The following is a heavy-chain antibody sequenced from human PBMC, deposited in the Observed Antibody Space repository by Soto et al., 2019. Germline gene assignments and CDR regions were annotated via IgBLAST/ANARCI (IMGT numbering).Heavy chain of an antibody. Sequence: LSLTCTVSGGSISSGDYYWSWIRQPPGKGLEWIGYIYYSGSTYYNPSLKSRVTISVDTSKNQFSLKLSSVTAADTAVYYCARDEWSTNGYSGYDRGIDYWGQGTLVTVSS. CDR1: GGSISSGDYY. J-gene: IGHJ4*02. D-gene: IGHD5-12*01. CDR3: ARDEWSTNGYSGYDRGIDY. CDR2: IYYSGST. V-gene: IGHV4-30-4*01.